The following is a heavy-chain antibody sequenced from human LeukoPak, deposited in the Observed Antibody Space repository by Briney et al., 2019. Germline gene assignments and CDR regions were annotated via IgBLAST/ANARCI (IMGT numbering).Heavy chain of an antibody. Sequence: ASVKVSCKASGYTFTSYGISWVRQALGQGLEWMGWISAYNGNTNYAQKLQGRVTMTTDTSTSTAYMELRSLRSDDTAVYYCARLGHVGSGGVGPFDYWGQGTLVTVSS. D-gene: IGHD1-14*01. J-gene: IGHJ4*02. V-gene: IGHV1-18*01. CDR3: ARLGHVGSGGVGPFDY. CDR1: GYTFTSYG. CDR2: ISAYNGNT.